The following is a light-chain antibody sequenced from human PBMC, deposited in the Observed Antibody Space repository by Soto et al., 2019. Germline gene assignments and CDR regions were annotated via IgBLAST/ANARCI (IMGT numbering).Light chain of an antibody. CDR1: QSLLHSNGYNY. J-gene: IGKJ5*01. V-gene: IGKV2-28*01. CDR2: LGS. Sequence: DIVMTQSPLSLPVTPGEPASISCRSSQSLLHSNGYNYLDWFLQKPGQSPQLLISLGSNRASGVPDRFSGSGSGTEFTLKISRVEAGDVGVYYGMQALQTPPTFGQGTRLEIK. CDR3: MQALQTPPT.